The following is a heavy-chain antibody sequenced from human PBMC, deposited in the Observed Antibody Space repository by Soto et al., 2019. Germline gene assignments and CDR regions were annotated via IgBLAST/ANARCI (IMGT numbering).Heavy chain of an antibody. J-gene: IGHJ6*02. D-gene: IGHD3-10*01. V-gene: IGHV3-23*01. CDR2: ISGSGGST. Sequence: EVQLLESGGGLVQPGGSLRLSCAASGFTFSSYAMSWVRQAPGKGLEWVSAISGSGGSTYYADSVKGRFTISRDNSKNTLYLQMKSLRAEDTAVYYCAKGCDYNDYYYYGMDVWGQGTTVTVSS. CDR1: GFTFSSYA. CDR3: AKGCDYNDYYYYGMDV.